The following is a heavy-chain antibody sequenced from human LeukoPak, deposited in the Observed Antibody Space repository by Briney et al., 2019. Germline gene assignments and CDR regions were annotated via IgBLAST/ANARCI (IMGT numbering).Heavy chain of an antibody. V-gene: IGHV4-30-2*01. CDR3: ASELYYDILTGYYKVDY. CDR1: GGSISSGGYS. D-gene: IGHD3-9*01. J-gene: IGHJ4*02. Sequence: SETLSLTCAVSGGSISSGGYSWSWIRQPPGKGLEWIGYIYHSGSTYYNPSLKSRVTISVDRSKSQFSLKLSSVTAADTAVYYCASELYYDILTGYYKVDYWGQGTLVTVSS. CDR2: IYHSGST.